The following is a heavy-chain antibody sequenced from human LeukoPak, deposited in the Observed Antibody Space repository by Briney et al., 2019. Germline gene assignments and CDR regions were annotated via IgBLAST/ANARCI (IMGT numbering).Heavy chain of an antibody. J-gene: IGHJ4*02. Sequence: SETLSLTCTVSGGSISSSSYYWGWIRQPPGKGLEWIGSIYYSGSTYYNPSLKSRVTISVDTSKNQFSLKLSSVTAADTAVYYCARDLWAERGYSYGYFDYWGQGTLVTVSS. CDR3: ARDLWAERGYSYGYFDY. CDR1: GGSISSSSYY. CDR2: IYYSGST. D-gene: IGHD5-18*01. V-gene: IGHV4-39*07.